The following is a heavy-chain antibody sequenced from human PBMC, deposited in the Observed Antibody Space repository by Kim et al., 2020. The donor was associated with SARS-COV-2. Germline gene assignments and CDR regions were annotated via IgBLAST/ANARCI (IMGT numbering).Heavy chain of an antibody. D-gene: IGHD3-22*01. Sequence: GESLKISCKGSGYSFTSYWIGWVRQMPGKGLEWMGIIYPGDSDTRYSPSFQGQVTISADKSISTAYLQWSSLKASDTAMYYCARLGGTTTMIVERDAFDICGQGTMVTVSS. CDR1: GYSFTSYW. V-gene: IGHV5-51*01. CDR2: IYPGDSDT. CDR3: ARLGGTTTMIVERDAFDI. J-gene: IGHJ3*02.